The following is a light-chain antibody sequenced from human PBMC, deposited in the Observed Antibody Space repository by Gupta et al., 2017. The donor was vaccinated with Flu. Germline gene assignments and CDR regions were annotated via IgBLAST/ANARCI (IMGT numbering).Light chain of an antibody. J-gene: IGKJ4*01. CDR1: QSIASTY. Sequence: EIVLTQSPGTLSLSPGQRATLSCRASQSIASTYSAWYQQKPGQAPRLLIYGASNRATGIPDRFSGSGSGTDFTLTISRLEPEDSAVYYCQQAGSSPFTFGGGTKVEIK. CDR2: GAS. CDR3: QQAGSSPFT. V-gene: IGKV3-20*01.